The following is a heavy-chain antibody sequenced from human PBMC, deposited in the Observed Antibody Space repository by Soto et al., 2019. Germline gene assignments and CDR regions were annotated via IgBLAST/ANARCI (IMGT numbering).Heavy chain of an antibody. D-gene: IGHD3-10*01. CDR2: IYYSGST. Sequence: SETLSLTCTVSGGSISSYYWSWIRQPPGKGLEWIGYIYYSGSTNYNPSLKSRVTISVDTSKNQFSLKLSSVSAADTAVYYCARVSVLWFGELLSAAGLIDGMDVWGQGTTVTVSS. CDR1: GGSISSYY. V-gene: IGHV4-59*01. CDR3: ARVSVLWFGELLSAAGLIDGMDV. J-gene: IGHJ6*01.